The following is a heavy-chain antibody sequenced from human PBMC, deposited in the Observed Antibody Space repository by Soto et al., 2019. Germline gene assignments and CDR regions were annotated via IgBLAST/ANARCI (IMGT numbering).Heavy chain of an antibody. D-gene: IGHD2-15*01. CDR1: GVSVSSTNW. CDR3: ARDQLSVAYFDY. J-gene: IGHJ4*02. CDR2: IYHTGNT. Sequence: SETLSLTCDVSGVSVSSTNWWTWVRRTPGKGLEWIGEIYHTGNTNYNPSLQSRVTISVDKSKNQFSLKLSSVTAADTAVYYCARDQLSVAYFDYWGQGTLVTVSS. V-gene: IGHV4-4*02.